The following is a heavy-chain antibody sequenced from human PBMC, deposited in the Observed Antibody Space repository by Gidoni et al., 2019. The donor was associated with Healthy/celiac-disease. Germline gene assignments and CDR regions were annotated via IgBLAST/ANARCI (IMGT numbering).Heavy chain of an antibody. V-gene: IGHV3-33*01. CDR3: ARDPPSMVATYFDY. Sequence: QVQLVESGGGVVQPGRSLRLSCAASGFTFSRYGMHWVRQAPGKGLECVAGIWYDGSNNYYADSVKGRFTITRDNFKNTRYLQMNSLRAEDTAVYYCARDPPSMVATYFDYWGQGTLVTVSS. CDR2: IWYDGSNN. CDR1: GFTFSRYG. J-gene: IGHJ4*02. D-gene: IGHD5-12*01.